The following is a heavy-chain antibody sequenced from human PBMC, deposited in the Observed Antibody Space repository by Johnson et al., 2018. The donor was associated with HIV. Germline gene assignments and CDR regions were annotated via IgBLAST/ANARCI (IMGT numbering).Heavy chain of an antibody. CDR3: AKDGAMAFDI. V-gene: IGHV3-74*01. Sequence: VQLVESGGGLVQPGGSLRLSCVVSGFTFSSYWMHWVRQAPGKGLVWLSHINSDGSSTNYADSVKGRFTISRDNAKNTLYLQMNSLRAEDTAVYYCAKDGAMAFDIWGQGTLVTVSS. D-gene: IGHD2-2*01. CDR1: GFTFSSYW. CDR2: INSDGSST. J-gene: IGHJ3*02.